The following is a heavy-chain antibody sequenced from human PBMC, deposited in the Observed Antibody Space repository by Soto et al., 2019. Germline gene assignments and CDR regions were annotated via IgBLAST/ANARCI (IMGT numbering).Heavy chain of an antibody. J-gene: IGHJ4*02. V-gene: IGHV3-30-3*01. CDR3: ARHKRDLRFLEWSYYFDY. CDR1: GFTFSSYA. CDR2: ISYDGSNK. D-gene: IGHD3-3*01. Sequence: QVQLVESGGGVVQPGRSLRLSCAASGFTFSSYAMHWVRQAPGKGLEWVAVISYDGSNKYYADSVKGRFSISRDNSKNTLYLQMNSLRAEDTAVYYCARHKRDLRFLEWSYYFDYWGQGTVVTVSS.